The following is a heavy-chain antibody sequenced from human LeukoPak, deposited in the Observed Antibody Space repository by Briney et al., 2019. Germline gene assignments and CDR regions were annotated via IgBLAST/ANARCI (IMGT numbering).Heavy chain of an antibody. CDR1: GGSISSYY. CDR2: IYCSGST. J-gene: IGHJ3*02. CDR3: ARPRGYYDSSGTDAFDI. D-gene: IGHD3-22*01. V-gene: IGHV4-59*01. Sequence: PSETLSLTCTVSGGSISSYYWSWIRQPPGQGLEWIGYIYCSGSTNYNPSLKSRVTISVDTSKHQFSLKLSSVTAADTAVYYCARPRGYYDSSGTDAFDIWGQGTMVTVSS.